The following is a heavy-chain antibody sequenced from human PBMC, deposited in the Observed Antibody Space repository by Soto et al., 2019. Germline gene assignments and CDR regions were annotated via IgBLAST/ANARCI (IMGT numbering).Heavy chain of an antibody. CDR3: ALKVVTYYDN. J-gene: IGHJ4*02. Sequence: QVQLVQSGAEVKKPGASVRISCRASGYSFTSTYVHWVRQAPGQGPEWMGIINPDGGTTYYAQKFQGRLTITSDTSTDTVFMDLNDLTSEDTAVYFCALKVVTYYDNGGQGTLLTVSS. D-gene: IGHD2-21*02. V-gene: IGHV1-46*01. CDR2: INPDGGTT. CDR1: GYSFTSTY.